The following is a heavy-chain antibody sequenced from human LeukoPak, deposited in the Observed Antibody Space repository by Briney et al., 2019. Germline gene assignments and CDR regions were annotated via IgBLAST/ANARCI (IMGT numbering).Heavy chain of an antibody. CDR2: IYYSGST. CDR1: GGSISSYY. V-gene: IGHV4-59*01. CDR3: ARGYYDYVWGSYSPVWFDP. Sequence: SETLSLTCTVSGGSISSYYWSWIRQPPGKGLEWIGCIYYSGSTNYNPSLKSRVTISVDTSKNQFSLKLSSVTAADTAVYYCARGYYDYVWGSYSPVWFDPWGQGTLVTVSS. D-gene: IGHD3-16*01. J-gene: IGHJ5*02.